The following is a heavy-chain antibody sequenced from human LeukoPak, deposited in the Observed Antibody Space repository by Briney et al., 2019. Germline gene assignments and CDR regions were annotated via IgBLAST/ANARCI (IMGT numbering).Heavy chain of an antibody. V-gene: IGHV3-13*05. J-gene: IGHJ4*02. D-gene: IGHD5-18*01. CDR2: IGTAGDP. CDR1: GFTFSAYD. Sequence: GGSLRLSCAASGFTFSAYDMHSVRQAPGKRLEWGSAIGTAGDPYDPGSMRGRFTISRENAKNSLYLQLNRLRAGDPAVYYCARRYVYSYDYWGQGTLVTVSS. CDR3: ARRYVYSYDY.